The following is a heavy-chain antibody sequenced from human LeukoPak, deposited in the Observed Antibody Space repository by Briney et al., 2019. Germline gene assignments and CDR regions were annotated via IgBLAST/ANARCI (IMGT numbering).Heavy chain of an antibody. J-gene: IGHJ3*02. V-gene: IGHV3-48*03. CDR3: ARGGFVFDI. Sequence: GGSLRLSCAASGFTFSSYEMNWVRQGPGKGLEWISYITTTNTTKYYTDSVKGRFTISRDNAKNSLYLQMHSLRAEDTAVYYCARGGFVFDIWGQGTVVTVSS. CDR2: ITTTNTTK. D-gene: IGHD3-10*01. CDR1: GFTFSSYE.